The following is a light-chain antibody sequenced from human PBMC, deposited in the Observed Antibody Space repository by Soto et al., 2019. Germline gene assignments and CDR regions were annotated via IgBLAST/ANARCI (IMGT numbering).Light chain of an antibody. Sequence: QSALTQPASVSGSPGQSITISCTGTSSDVVGYNYVSWYQQHPGKAPKLMIYDVSNRPSGVSNRFSGSKSGNTASLTISGLQAVDEADYYCSSYTSSSTLVVFGGGTKLTVL. CDR2: DVS. J-gene: IGLJ2*01. CDR1: SSDVVGYNY. V-gene: IGLV2-14*01. CDR3: SSYTSSSTLVV.